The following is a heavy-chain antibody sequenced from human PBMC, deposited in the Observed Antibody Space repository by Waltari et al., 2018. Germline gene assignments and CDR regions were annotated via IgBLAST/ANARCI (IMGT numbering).Heavy chain of an antibody. V-gene: IGHV4-59*01. CDR1: GGSISTYY. CDR3: VRSYTTTTTPIAGY. Sequence: QVQLQESGPGLVKPSETLSLTCSVFGGSISTYYWSWIRPPPGKGLEWIGYSGNKYNPSLKSRVSISLDMPKNQFSLKLSSVTAADTAVYYCVRSYTTTTTPIAGYWGQGILVTV. D-gene: IGHD1-26*01. CDR2: YSGN. J-gene: IGHJ4*02.